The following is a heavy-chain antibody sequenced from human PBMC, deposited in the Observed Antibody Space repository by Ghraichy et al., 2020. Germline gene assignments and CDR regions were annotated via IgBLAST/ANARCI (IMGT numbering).Heavy chain of an antibody. CDR1: GFTYSYAW. D-gene: IGHD3-10*01. J-gene: IGHJ4*02. V-gene: IGHV3-15*01. CDR3: TTDRVSYGSGSYLAHDS. Sequence: GGSLRLSCAASGFTYSYAWMSWVRQAPGKGLEWVGRIKSKTDGGTIDYAAPVKGRFTISRDDSKNTLYLQMNSLKTEDSAVYYCTTDRVSYGSGSYLAHDSWGQGTLVTVSS. CDR2: IKSKTDGGTI.